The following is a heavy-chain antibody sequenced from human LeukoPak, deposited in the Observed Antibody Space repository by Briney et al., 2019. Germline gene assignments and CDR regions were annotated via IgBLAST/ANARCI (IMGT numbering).Heavy chain of an antibody. CDR3: ARDDIPYYYDSSGYLH. Sequence: PGGSLRLSCAASGFIFSNYWMNWVRQAPGKGLMWVSRMNSDGSSRTYADSVKGRFTISRDNAKNSLYLQMNSLRAEDTAVYYCARDDIPYYYDSSGYLHWGQGTLVTVSS. D-gene: IGHD3-22*01. V-gene: IGHV3-74*01. CDR2: MNSDGSSR. J-gene: IGHJ4*02. CDR1: GFIFSNYW.